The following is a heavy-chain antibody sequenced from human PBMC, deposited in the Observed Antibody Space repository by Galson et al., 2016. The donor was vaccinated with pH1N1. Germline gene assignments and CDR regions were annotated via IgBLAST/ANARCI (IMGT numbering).Heavy chain of an antibody. J-gene: IGHJ4*02. V-gene: IGHV1-18*01. CDR2: ISTYTGNA. Sequence: SVKVSCKASGYTFTTYGIDWVRQAPGQGLEWMGWISTYTGNAKYAQKFRGRLTLNTDPFTNIAYMDLGSLKSDDTATYFCASRLILECSVGSCYLDSWCKGTLVTVSS. CDR3: ASRLILECSVGSCYLDS. CDR1: GYTFTTYG. D-gene: IGHD2-15*01.